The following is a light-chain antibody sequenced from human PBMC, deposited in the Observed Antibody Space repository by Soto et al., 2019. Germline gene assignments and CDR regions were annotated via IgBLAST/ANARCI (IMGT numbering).Light chain of an antibody. J-gene: IGKJ3*01. CDR1: ESISSW. V-gene: IGKV1-5*01. Sequence: DIPMTQSPSTLSASVGDRVTITCRASESISSWLAWYQQKPGQAPKHLIYDASILERGVPSRFSGSGSGTEFTLTISSLQPDDLATYYCQQYNSYPFTFGPGTKVEFK. CDR2: DAS. CDR3: QQYNSYPFT.